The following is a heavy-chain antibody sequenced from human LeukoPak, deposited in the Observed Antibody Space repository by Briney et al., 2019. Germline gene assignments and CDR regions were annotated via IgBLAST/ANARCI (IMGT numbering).Heavy chain of an antibody. V-gene: IGHV4-38-2*02. CDR3: ARGEAAAAADWYFDL. D-gene: IGHD6-13*01. Sequence: PSETLSLTCTVSGYSISSGYYWGWIRQPPGKGLEWIGSIYHSGSVYYTPYLESRVTMSVDTSKNQFSLKLSSVTAADTAVYYCARGEAAAAADWYFDLWGRGTLVTVSS. CDR2: IYHSGSV. CDR1: GYSISSGYY. J-gene: IGHJ2*01.